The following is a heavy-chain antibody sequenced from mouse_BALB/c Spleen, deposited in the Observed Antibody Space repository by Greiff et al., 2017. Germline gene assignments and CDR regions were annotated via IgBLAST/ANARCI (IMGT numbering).Heavy chain of an antibody. D-gene: IGHD3-2*02. V-gene: IGHV5-17*02. Sequence: EVKLVESGGGLVQPGGSRKLSCAASGFTFSSFGMHWVRQAPEKGLEWVAYISSGSSTIYYAATVKGRFTISRDNPKNTLFLQMTSLRSEDTAMYYCARRSSGDDYYAMDYWGQGTSVTVSS. CDR2: ISSGSSTI. CDR1: GFTFSSFG. J-gene: IGHJ4*01. CDR3: ARRSSGDDYYAMDY.